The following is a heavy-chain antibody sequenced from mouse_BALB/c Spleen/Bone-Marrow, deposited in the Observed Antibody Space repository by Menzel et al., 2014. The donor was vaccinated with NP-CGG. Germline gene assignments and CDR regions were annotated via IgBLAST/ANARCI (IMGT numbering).Heavy chain of an antibody. CDR3: AREGYYGNYDYAMDY. V-gene: IGHV1-52*01. J-gene: IGHJ4*01. D-gene: IGHD2-1*01. CDR2: IDPYDSET. Sequence: VQLQQSGAELVRPGASVKLSCKASGYTFTSHRMNWVKQRPEQGLEWIGRIDPYDSETHYNQKFKDKAILTVDKSSSTAYMQLSSLTSEDSAVYYCAREGYYGNYDYAMDYWGQGTSVTVSS. CDR1: GYTFTSHR.